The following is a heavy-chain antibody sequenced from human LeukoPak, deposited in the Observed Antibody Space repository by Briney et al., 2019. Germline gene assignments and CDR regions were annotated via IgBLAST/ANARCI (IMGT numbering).Heavy chain of an antibody. Sequence: PGGSLRLSCAASGFTFSSYSMNWVRQAPGKGLEWVSSISSSSSYIYYADSVKGRFTISRDNAKNSLYPQMNSLRAEDTAVYYCARDSIAAEQNWFDPWGQGTLVTVSS. CDR2: ISSSSSYI. V-gene: IGHV3-21*01. CDR3: ARDSIAAEQNWFDP. CDR1: GFTFSSYS. J-gene: IGHJ5*02. D-gene: IGHD6-13*01.